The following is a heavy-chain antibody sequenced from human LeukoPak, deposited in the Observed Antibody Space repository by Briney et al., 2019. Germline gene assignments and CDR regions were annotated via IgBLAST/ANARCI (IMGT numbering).Heavy chain of an antibody. Sequence: SETLSLTCTVSGGSISTSSNYWGWIRQPPGKGLEWIGTIYYRGGTYYNPSLKSRVTISVDTSKNQFSLKLNSVTAADTAVYYCARHYHTDVQASFGYWGQGTLVTVSS. J-gene: IGHJ4*02. CDR2: IYYRGGT. CDR3: ARHYHTDVQASFGY. CDR1: GGSISTSSNY. D-gene: IGHD3-16*02. V-gene: IGHV4-39*01.